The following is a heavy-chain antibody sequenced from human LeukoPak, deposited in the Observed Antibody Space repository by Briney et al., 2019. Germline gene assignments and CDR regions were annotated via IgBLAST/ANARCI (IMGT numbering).Heavy chain of an antibody. CDR2: VYHSGST. V-gene: IGHV4-4*02. CDR1: GDSISTNHW. D-gene: IGHD5-18*01. Sequence: SETLSLTCAVSGDSISTNHWWSWVRQPPGKGLEWIGEVYHSGSTNYNPSLKSRVTISVDTSKNQFSLKLSSVTAADTAVYYCARGAGDTAMAYWGQGTLVTVSS. J-gene: IGHJ4*02. CDR3: ARGAGDTAMAY.